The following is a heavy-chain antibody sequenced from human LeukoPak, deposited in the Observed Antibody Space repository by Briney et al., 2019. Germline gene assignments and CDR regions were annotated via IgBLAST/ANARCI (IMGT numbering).Heavy chain of an antibody. CDR2: ISGAGGNT. CDR1: GFTFDDYA. J-gene: IGHJ4*02. CDR3: AKYRSSSREGDFDY. Sequence: GGSLRLSCAASGFTFDDYAMHWVRQVPGKGLEWVSIISGAGGNTNYADSVKGRFTISRDNSRNTPYLQMNSLRAEDTALYYCAKYRSSSREGDFDYWGQGTLVIVSS. D-gene: IGHD6-13*01. V-gene: IGHV3-23*01.